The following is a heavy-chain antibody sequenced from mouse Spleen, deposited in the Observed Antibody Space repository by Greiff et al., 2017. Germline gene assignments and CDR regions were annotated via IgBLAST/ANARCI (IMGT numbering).Heavy chain of an antibody. V-gene: IGHV1-26*01. CDR3: ARQLRLRLYFDY. D-gene: IGHD3-2*02. CDR1: GYTFTDYY. CDR2: INPNNGGT. Sequence: VQLQQSGPELVKPGASVKISCKASGYTFTDYYMNWVKQSHGKSLEWIGDINPNNGGTSYNQKFKGKATLTVDKSSSTAYMELRSLTSEDSAVYYCARQLRLRLYFDYWGQGTTLTVSS. J-gene: IGHJ2*01.